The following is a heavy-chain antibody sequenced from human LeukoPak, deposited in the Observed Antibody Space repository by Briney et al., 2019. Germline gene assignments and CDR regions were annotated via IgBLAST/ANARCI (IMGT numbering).Heavy chain of an antibody. Sequence: GGSLRLSCAPSGFTFSRHGMHWVRQAPGKGLEWVAIISNDGSRKYYAHSVEGRFTISRDNSKNTLYLQMDSLRAEDTAVYYCAKDRAWNYFDYWGQGTLVTVSS. CDR1: GFTFSRHG. CDR2: ISNDGSRK. J-gene: IGHJ4*02. D-gene: IGHD3-3*01. CDR3: AKDRAWNYFDY. V-gene: IGHV3-30*18.